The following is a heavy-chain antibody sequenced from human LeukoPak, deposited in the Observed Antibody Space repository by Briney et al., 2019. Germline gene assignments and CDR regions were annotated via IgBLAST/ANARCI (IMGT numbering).Heavy chain of an antibody. Sequence: GGSLRLSCAASGFTFSNYGMHWVRQAPGKGLEWVAFIRYDGSNKSYADSVKGRFTISRDNSKNTLYLQMNSLRAEDTAVYYCAGARKSGGITMIRGVKDRGWFDPWGQGTLVTVSS. J-gene: IGHJ5*02. D-gene: IGHD3-10*01. CDR2: IRYDGSNK. V-gene: IGHV3-30*02. CDR1: GFTFSNYG. CDR3: AGARKSGGITMIRGVKDRGWFDP.